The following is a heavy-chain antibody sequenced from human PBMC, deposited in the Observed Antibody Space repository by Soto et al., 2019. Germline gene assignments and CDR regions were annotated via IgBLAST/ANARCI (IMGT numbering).Heavy chain of an antibody. CDR3: ARDPEMATIPWFDP. J-gene: IGHJ5*02. CDR2: IWYDGSNK. Sequence: SLRLSCAASGFTFSSYGMHWVRQAPGKGLEWVAVIWYDGSNKYYADSVKGRFTISRDNSKNTLYLQMNSLRAEDTAVYYCARDPEMATIPWFDPWGQGTLVTV. CDR1: GFTFSSYG. D-gene: IGHD5-12*01. V-gene: IGHV3-33*01.